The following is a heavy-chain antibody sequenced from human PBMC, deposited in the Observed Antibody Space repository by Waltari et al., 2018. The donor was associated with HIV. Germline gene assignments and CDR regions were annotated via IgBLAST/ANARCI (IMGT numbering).Heavy chain of an antibody. CDR2: DSAYNGNR. V-gene: IGHV1-18*01. J-gene: IGHJ4*02. Sequence: QVQLVQAGAEVKKPGAAVKVSCKASGYTFSSYSIKWVRQAPGQGLEWMGWDSAYNGNRKYAQKFQGRVTMTTDKSTSTAYMELRSLRSDDTAVYYCARGGGVVVGAMFDYWGQGTLVTVSS. CDR3: ARGGGVVVGAMFDY. CDR1: GYTFSSYS. D-gene: IGHD1-26*01.